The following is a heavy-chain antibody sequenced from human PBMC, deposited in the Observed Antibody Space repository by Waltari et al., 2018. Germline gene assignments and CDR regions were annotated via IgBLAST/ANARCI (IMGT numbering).Heavy chain of an antibody. D-gene: IGHD3-22*01. V-gene: IGHV4-4*07. CDR2: IYTSGST. CDR1: GGSISSYY. Sequence: QVQLQESGPGLVKPSETLSLTCTVSGGSISSYYWSWIRQPAGKGLEWIGRIYTSGSTNYNPSLKSRVTMSVDTSKNQFSLKLSSVTAADTAVYYCTRGSSGYYVVDYYYYYYMDVWGKGTTVTVSS. J-gene: IGHJ6*03. CDR3: TRGSSGYYVVDYYYYYYMDV.